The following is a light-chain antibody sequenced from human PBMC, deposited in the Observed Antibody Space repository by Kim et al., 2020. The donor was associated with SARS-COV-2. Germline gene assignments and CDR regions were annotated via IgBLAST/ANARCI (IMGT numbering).Light chain of an antibody. CDR3: QAWDSSRMV. Sequence: ELTQPPSVSVSPGQTASITCSGDKLGDKYACWYQQKPGQSPVLVIYQDSKRPSGIPERFSGSNSGNTATLTISGTQAMDEADYYCQAWDSSRMVFGGGTQLTVL. CDR2: QDS. CDR1: KLGDKY. V-gene: IGLV3-1*01. J-gene: IGLJ2*01.